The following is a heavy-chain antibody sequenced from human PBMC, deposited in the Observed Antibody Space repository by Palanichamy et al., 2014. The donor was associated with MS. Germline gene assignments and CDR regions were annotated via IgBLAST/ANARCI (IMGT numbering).Heavy chain of an antibody. D-gene: IGHD1-26*01. J-gene: IGHJ4*02. CDR3: ARQGGGGRSFDN. V-gene: IGHV4-39*01. Sequence: QLQLQESGPGLVKPSETLSLTCNVSGSSINSSTYYWGWIRQPPGKGLEWIGTIFYSGSPSYHPSLKSRVTIYVDTSKNQFSLKLSSVTAADTALYFCARQGGGGRSFDNWGQGTLVTVSS. CDR1: GSSINSSTYY. CDR2: IFYSGSP.